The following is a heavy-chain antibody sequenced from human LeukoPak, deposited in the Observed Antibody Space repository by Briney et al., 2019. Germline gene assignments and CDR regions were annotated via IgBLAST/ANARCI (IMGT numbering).Heavy chain of an antibody. J-gene: IGHJ4*02. D-gene: IGHD1-26*01. V-gene: IGHV3-7*01. CDR2: IKQDGSEK. CDR1: GLTFSSYW. CDR3: ARVGGATVPAFDY. Sequence: GGSLRLSCAASGLTFSSYWMSWVRQAPGKGLEWVANIKQDGSEKYYVDSVKGRFTISRDNAKNSLYLQMNSLRAEDTAVYYCARVGGATVPAFDYWGQGTLVTVSS.